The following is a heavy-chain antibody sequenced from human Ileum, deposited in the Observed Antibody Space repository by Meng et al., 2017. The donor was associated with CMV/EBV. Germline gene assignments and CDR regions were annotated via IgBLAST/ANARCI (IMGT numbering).Heavy chain of an antibody. V-gene: IGHV3-23*01. CDR2: ISTSGDSV. CDR1: GFSFSSYA. CDR3: AKDAGTATGLSALDI. D-gene: IGHD6-13*01. J-gene: IGHJ3*02. Sequence: GESLKISCVASGFSFSSYAMDWVRRAPGKGLEWVSAISTSGDSVYYADSVKGRFIVSRDNSKNTMYLRMNSPRAEDTAVYYCAKDAGTATGLSALDIWGQGAVVTVSS.